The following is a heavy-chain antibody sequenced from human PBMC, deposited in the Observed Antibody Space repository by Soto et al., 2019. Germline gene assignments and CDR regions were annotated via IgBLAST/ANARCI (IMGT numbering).Heavy chain of an antibody. CDR1: GGSISSGDYY. CDR2: IYYSGST. CDR3: ARGVAAAGRDDAFDI. V-gene: IGHV4-61*08. J-gene: IGHJ3*02. D-gene: IGHD6-13*01. Sequence: SETLSLTCTVSGGSISSGDYYWSWIRQPPGKGLEWIGYIYYSGSTNYNPSLKSRVTISVDTSKNQFSLKLSSVTAADTAVYYCARGVAAAGRDDAFDIWGQGTMVTVSS.